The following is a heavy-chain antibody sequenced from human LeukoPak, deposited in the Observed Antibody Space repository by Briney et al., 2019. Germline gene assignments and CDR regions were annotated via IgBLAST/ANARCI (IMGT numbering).Heavy chain of an antibody. Sequence: SETLSLTCTVSGGSISSSSYYWGWLRQPPGKGLEWIGSIYYSGSTYYNPSLKSRVTISVDTSKNQFSLKLSSVTAADTAVYYCARDSRAGWFDPWGQGTLVTVSS. J-gene: IGHJ5*02. CDR3: ARDSRAGWFDP. V-gene: IGHV4-39*07. CDR1: GGSISSSSYY. CDR2: IYYSGST. D-gene: IGHD3-10*01.